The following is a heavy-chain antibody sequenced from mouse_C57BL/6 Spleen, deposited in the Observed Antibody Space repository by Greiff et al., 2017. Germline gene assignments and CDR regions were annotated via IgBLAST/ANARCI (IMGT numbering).Heavy chain of an antibody. V-gene: IGHV1-15*01. Sequence: LQESGAELVRPGASVTLSCKASGYTFTDYEMHWVKQTPVHGLEWIGAIDPETGGTAYNQKFKGKAILTADKSSSTAYMELRSLTSEDSAVYYCTRRGYGSSYAMDYWGQGTSVTVSS. CDR1: GYTFTDYE. CDR2: IDPETGGT. D-gene: IGHD1-1*01. J-gene: IGHJ4*01. CDR3: TRRGYGSSYAMDY.